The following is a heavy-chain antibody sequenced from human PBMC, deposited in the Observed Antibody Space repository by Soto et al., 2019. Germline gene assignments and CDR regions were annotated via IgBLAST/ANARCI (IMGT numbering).Heavy chain of an antibody. CDR1: GGSISSYY. D-gene: IGHD3-10*01. V-gene: IGHV4-59*08. J-gene: IGHJ4*02. CDR3: ARHSYGSGRTYFDY. Sequence: QVQLQESGPGLVKPSETLSLTCTVSGGSISSYYWSWIRQPPGKGLEWIGYIYYSGSTNYNPSLKSRVTISVDTSKNPFPLKLNSMTAADTAVYYCARHSYGSGRTYFDYWGQGTLVTVSS. CDR2: IYYSGST.